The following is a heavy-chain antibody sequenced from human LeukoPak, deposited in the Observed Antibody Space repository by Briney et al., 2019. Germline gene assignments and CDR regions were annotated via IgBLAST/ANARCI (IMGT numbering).Heavy chain of an antibody. CDR2: ISYDGSNK. V-gene: IGHV3-30-3*01. CDR3: ARDYRYSYGMQGYFDY. CDR1: GFTFSSYA. J-gene: IGHJ4*02. D-gene: IGHD5-18*01. Sequence: GGSLRLSCAASGFTFSSYAMHWVRQAPGKGLEWVAVISYDGSNKYYADSVKGRFTISRDNSKNTLYLQMNSLRAEGTAVYYCARDYRYSYGMQGYFDYWGQGTLVTVSS.